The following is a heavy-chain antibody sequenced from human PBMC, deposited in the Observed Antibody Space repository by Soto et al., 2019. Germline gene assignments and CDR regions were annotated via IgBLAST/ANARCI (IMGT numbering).Heavy chain of an antibody. D-gene: IGHD2-2*02. Sequence: PSETVSLTCTVSGGSISSGVYYWSWIRQHAGKGLEWIGYIYYSVSTCYNPSLKSRVTISVDTSKNQFSLKLSSVTAADTAVYYCATGPPGGDIVVLPDAIPSYYYRMEFGAQGTTVTLSS. CDR3: ATGPPGGDIVVLPDAIPSYYYRMEF. J-gene: IGHJ6*01. CDR2: IYYSVST. CDR1: GGSISSGVYY. V-gene: IGHV4-31*03.